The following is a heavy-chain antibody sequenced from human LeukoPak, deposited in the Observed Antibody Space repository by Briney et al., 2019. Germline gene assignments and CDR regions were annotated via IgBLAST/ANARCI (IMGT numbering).Heavy chain of an antibody. J-gene: IGHJ5*02. V-gene: IGHV4-59*01. CDR1: GGSISSYY. CDR2: ISYSGTT. CDR3: ARHNREFFDWFMFDP. D-gene: IGHD3/OR15-3a*01. Sequence: SETLSLTCTVSGGSISSYYWSWIRQPPGKGLEWIGYISYSGTTNYNPSLKSRVTMSVDTSKNQFSLKLRSVNAADTAVYYCARHNREFFDWFMFDPWGQGTLVTVSS.